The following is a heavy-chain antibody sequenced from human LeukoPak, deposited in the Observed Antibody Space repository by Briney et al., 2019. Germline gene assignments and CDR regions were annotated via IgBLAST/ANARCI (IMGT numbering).Heavy chain of an antibody. J-gene: IGHJ6*02. CDR3: ARVTRIEARPGLEYYTGMDV. Sequence: PSETLSLTCTVSGVSISNYYWSWIRQPAGKGLEWIGRIYSTGSTNYNPSLKSRVTMSVDMSKNQFSLKVSSVTAADRGIYYCARVTRIEARPGLEYYTGMDVWGQGTTVTVSS. D-gene: IGHD6-6*01. CDR1: GVSISNYY. CDR2: IYSTGST. V-gene: IGHV4-4*07.